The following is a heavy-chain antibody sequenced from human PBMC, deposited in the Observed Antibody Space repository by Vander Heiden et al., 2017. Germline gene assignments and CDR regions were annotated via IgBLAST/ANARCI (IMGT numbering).Heavy chain of an antibody. J-gene: IGHJ4*02. V-gene: IGHV3-15*07. CDR1: GFTFSYAW. D-gene: IGHD6-6*01. CDR2: IKSIAHGGTT. CDR3: TTGLANYFAF. Sequence: QLVGSGGGLVGPGGSLRLSCAASGFTFSYAWMHWVRQAPGKGLEWVGRIKSIAHGGTTDYAASVEGRFTISRDDSTKTLYLQMNSLQTGDTAVYYCTTGLANYFAFWGQGTLVTVSS.